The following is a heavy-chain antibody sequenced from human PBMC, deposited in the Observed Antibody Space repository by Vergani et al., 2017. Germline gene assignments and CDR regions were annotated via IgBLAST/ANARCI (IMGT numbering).Heavy chain of an antibody. V-gene: IGHV3-30*02. CDR1: GFTFTTYA. J-gene: IGHJ3*02. D-gene: IGHD2-15*01. Sequence: VQLLESGGGLVQPGGSLRLSCAASGFTFTTYAMSWVRQPPGKGLEWVASIRSDESRRYYGDSMEGPFTISRDNSKNTLYLQMKSLRPEDTAVYYCATLDRIPEIWGQGTMVTVSS. CDR2: IRSDESRR. CDR3: ATLDRIPEI.